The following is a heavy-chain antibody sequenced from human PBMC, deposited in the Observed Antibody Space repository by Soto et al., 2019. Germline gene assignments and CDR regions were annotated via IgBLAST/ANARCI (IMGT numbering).Heavy chain of an antibody. CDR1: GGTFSSYA. Sequence: QVQLVQSGAEVKKPGSSVKVSCKASGGTFSSYAISWVRQAPGQGLEWMGGIIPIFGTANYAQKFQGRVTITADESTSTAYMELSSLRSEDTAVYYCARDRDIVLVPAATMNWFDPWGQGTLVTVSS. J-gene: IGHJ5*02. CDR3: ARDRDIVLVPAATMNWFDP. CDR2: IIPIFGTA. D-gene: IGHD2-2*01. V-gene: IGHV1-69*12.